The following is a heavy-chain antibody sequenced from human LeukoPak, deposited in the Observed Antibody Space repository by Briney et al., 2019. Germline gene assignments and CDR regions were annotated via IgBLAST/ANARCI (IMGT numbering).Heavy chain of an antibody. Sequence: GGSLRLSCATSGFTFGDYAMSWVRQAPGKGLEWVGFIRSKAFGGTTEYAASVKDRFTISRDDSKSIAYLQMNSLKSEDTAVYYCTRTPNNWKGVYYFDSWGQGTLVTVSS. CDR3: TRTPNNWKGVYYFDS. D-gene: IGHD1-1*01. CDR2: IRSKAFGGTT. CDR1: GFTFGDYA. J-gene: IGHJ4*02. V-gene: IGHV3-49*04.